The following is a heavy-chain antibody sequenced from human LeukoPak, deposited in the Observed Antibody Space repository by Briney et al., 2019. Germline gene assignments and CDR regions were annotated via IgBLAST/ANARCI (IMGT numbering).Heavy chain of an antibody. Sequence: GGSLRLSCAASGFTFDDYGMSWVRQAPGKGLEWVSSINWNGGSTGYADSVKGRFTISRDNAKNSLYLQMNSLRAEDTALYHCARDGSGSYYLSYYGMDVWGQGTTVTVSS. J-gene: IGHJ6*02. CDR1: GFTFDDYG. CDR2: INWNGGST. D-gene: IGHD3-10*01. CDR3: ARDGSGSYYLSYYGMDV. V-gene: IGHV3-20*01.